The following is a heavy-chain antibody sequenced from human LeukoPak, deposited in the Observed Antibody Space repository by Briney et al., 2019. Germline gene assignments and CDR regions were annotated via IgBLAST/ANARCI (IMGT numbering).Heavy chain of an antibody. Sequence: PGRSLRLSCAASGFTFTNYGMHWVRQAPGKGLEWVAIIWYDGSNKYYADSVKGRFTISRDNSKNTLYLQMNSLRAEDTAVYYCARGERYCSSSLLDYWGQGTLVTVSS. V-gene: IGHV3-33*01. J-gene: IGHJ4*02. CDR1: GFTFTNYG. D-gene: IGHD6-6*01. CDR2: IWYDGSNK. CDR3: ARGERYCSSSLLDY.